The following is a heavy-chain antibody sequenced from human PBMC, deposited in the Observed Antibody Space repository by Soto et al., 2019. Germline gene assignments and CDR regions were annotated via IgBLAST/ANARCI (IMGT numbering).Heavy chain of an antibody. CDR3: ARDRAYYDFWSGYYSYYYDGMDV. J-gene: IGHJ6*02. CDR1: GGSFSGYY. CDR2: INHSGST. D-gene: IGHD3-3*01. V-gene: IGHV4-34*01. Sequence: SETLSLTCAVYGGSFSGYYWSWIRQPPGRGLEWIGEINHSGSTNYNPSLKSRVTISVDTSKNQFSLKLSSVTAADTAVYYCARDRAYYDFWSGYYSYYYDGMDVWGQGTTVTVS.